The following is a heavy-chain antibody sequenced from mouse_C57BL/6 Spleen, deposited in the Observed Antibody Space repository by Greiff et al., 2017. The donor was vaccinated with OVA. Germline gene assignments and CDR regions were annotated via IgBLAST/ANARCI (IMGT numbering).Heavy chain of an antibody. CDR1: SYTFTSYW. CDR3: ARGYYGSSYLWYFDV. J-gene: IGHJ1*03. D-gene: IGHD1-1*01. CDR2: IYPGSGST. V-gene: IGHV1-55*01. Sequence: QVQLKQPGAELVKPGASVKMSCKASSYTFTSYWITWVKQRPGQGLEWIGDIYPGSGSTNYNEKFKSKATLTVDTSSSTAYMQLSSLTSEDSAVYYCARGYYGSSYLWYFDVWGTGTTVTVSS.